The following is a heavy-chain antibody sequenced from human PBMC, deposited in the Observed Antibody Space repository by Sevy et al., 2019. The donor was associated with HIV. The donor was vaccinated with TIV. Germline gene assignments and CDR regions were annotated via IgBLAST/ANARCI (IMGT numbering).Heavy chain of an antibody. V-gene: IGHV3-23*01. CDR1: GFTFSSYA. D-gene: IGHD1-20*01. CDR2: ISGSGGST. CDR3: AKDGYKPAVGDENYYYYYMDV. Sequence: GGSLRLSCAASGFTFSSYAMSWVRQAPGKGLEWVSAISGSGGSTYYADSVKGRFNISRDDSKNTLYLQMNSLRAEDTDVYYCAKDGYKPAVGDENYYYYYMDVWGKGTTVTVSS. J-gene: IGHJ6*03.